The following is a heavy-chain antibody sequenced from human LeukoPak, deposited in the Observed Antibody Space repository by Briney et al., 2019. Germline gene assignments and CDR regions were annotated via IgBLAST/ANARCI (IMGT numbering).Heavy chain of an antibody. V-gene: IGHV4-34*01. J-gene: IGHJ4*02. D-gene: IGHD3-10*01. Sequence: PSETLSLTCAVYGGSFSGYYWSWIRQPPGKGLEWIGEINHSGSTNYNPSLKSRVTISVDTSKNQFSLKLSSVTAADTAVYYCARDSLYGSGSYFPDYWGQGTLVTVSS. CDR2: INHSGST. CDR3: ARDSLYGSGSYFPDY. CDR1: GGSFSGYY.